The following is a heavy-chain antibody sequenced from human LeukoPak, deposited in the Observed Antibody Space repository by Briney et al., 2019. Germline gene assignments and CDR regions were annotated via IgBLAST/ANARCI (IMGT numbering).Heavy chain of an antibody. D-gene: IGHD2-15*01. J-gene: IGHJ4*02. Sequence: GGSLRLSCAASGFTSGSYWMNWVRQAPGKGLEWVAIIKQDGSQKFYLDSVRGRFTISTDTANNSLYLLMNGLRAEDTAVYYCARASLSSLLTFDYWGQGTLVTVSS. CDR2: IKQDGSQK. CDR3: ARASLSSLLTFDY. CDR1: GFTSGSYW. V-gene: IGHV3-7*01.